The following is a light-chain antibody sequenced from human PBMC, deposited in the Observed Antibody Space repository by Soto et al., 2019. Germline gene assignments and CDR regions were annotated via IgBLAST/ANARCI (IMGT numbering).Light chain of an antibody. V-gene: IGKV1-16*01. CDR2: SAS. CDR3: QQYYRYPWI. J-gene: IGKJ1*01. CDR1: QGISTD. Sequence: DIQMTQSPSSLSASIGVRVTITCRASQGISTDLGWYQQKPGKVPKSLIYSASNLQSGVPSIFSASGSWTDFTLTITDMSPDDFATYDFQQYYRYPWIFGQGTKVEIK.